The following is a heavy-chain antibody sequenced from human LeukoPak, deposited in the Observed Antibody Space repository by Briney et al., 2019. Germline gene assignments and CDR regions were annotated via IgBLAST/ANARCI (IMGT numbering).Heavy chain of an antibody. CDR1: GFTFSSYW. D-gene: IGHD4-23*01. CDR2: IKQDGSEK. V-gene: IGHV3-7*01. CDR3: ARDRGGLTTVVTSGLAFDI. Sequence: PGGSLRLSCAASGFTFSSYWMSWVRQAPGKGLEWVANIKQDGSEKYYVDSVKGRFTISRDNAKNSLYLQMNSLRAEDTAVYYCARDRGGLTTVVTSGLAFDIWGQGTMVTVSS. J-gene: IGHJ3*02.